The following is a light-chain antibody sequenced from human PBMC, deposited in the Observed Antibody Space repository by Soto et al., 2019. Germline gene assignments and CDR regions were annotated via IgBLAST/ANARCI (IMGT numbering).Light chain of an antibody. J-gene: IGKJ2*01. Sequence: DIQMTQSPSTLSASVGDRVTITCRASESISSWLAWYQQKPGKAPELLIYDASTLESGVPSRFSGGGSGTEFTLTISSLQPDDFATYYCQKYYTYAGIFGQGTKLEIK. CDR2: DAS. V-gene: IGKV1-5*01. CDR1: ESISSW. CDR3: QKYYTYAGI.